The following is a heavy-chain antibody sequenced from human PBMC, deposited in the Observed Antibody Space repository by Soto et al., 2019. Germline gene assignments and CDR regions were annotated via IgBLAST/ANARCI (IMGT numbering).Heavy chain of an antibody. D-gene: IGHD6-19*01. CDR2: ISSSSYT. V-gene: IGHV3-11*06. J-gene: IGHJ4*02. Sequence: GSLRLSCAASGFTFSDYYMSWIRQAPGKGLEWVSYISSSSYTNYADSVKGRFTISRDNAKNTLYLQMGSLRAEDTAVYYCARSAIAVAGAIDYWGQGTLVTVSS. CDR1: GFTFSDYY. CDR3: ARSAIAVAGAIDY.